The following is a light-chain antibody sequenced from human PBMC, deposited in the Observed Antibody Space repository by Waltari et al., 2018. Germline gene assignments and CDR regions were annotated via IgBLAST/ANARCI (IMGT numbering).Light chain of an antibody. Sequence: QSALTQPASVSGSPGQSITISCTGTSSDIGLYNYVSWYQQHPDRAPNLLIFDVSNRPSGVPNLFSGSTSGNTASLTITGLQAEDEADYYCASYTSSSLIFGGGTKLTVL. CDR2: DVS. J-gene: IGLJ2*01. V-gene: IGLV2-14*03. CDR3: ASYTSSSLI. CDR1: SSDIGLYNY.